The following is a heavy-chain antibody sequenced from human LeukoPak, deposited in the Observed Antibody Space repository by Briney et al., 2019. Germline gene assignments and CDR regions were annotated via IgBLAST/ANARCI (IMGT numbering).Heavy chain of an antibody. J-gene: IGHJ4*02. V-gene: IGHV3-30*18. Sequence: GGSLRLSCAVSGFTVSSNYMSWVRQAPGKGLEWVAVISYDGSNKYYADSVKGRFTISRDNTKNTLYLQMNSLRAEDTAVYYCAKDPPRVVAATALDYWGQGTLVTVSS. CDR3: AKDPPRVVAATALDY. CDR2: ISYDGSNK. D-gene: IGHD2-15*01. CDR1: GFTVSSNY.